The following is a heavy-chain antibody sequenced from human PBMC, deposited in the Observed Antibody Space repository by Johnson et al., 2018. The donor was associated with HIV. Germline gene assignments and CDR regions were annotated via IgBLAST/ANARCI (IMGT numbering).Heavy chain of an antibody. Sequence: QEKLVESGGGVVQPGRSLRLSCASSGFTFSSYGMHWVRQSPGLWLEWVAVISYDGPNKYYSDSVHGRFTISRDNSKNTLYLQRNSLRAEDTAVYYCAKEGSGYFHAFDIWGQGTMVTVSS. CDR3: AKEGSGYFHAFDI. V-gene: IGHV3-30*18. J-gene: IGHJ3*02. CDR2: ISYDGPNK. D-gene: IGHD3-22*01. CDR1: GFTFSSYG.